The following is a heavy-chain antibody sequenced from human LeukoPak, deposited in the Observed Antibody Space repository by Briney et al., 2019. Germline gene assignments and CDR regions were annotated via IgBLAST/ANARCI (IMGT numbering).Heavy chain of an antibody. V-gene: IGHV4-34*01. CDR1: GGSFSGYY. CDR2: IYHSGST. J-gene: IGHJ4*02. D-gene: IGHD5-24*01. Sequence: SETLSLTCAVYGGSFSGYYWSWIRQPPGKGLEWIGEIYHSGSTNFNPSLNSRVTISVDTSKNQFSLKLSSVTAVDTAVYYCARGGIEKTNDYWGQGTLVTVSS. CDR3: ARGGIEKTNDY.